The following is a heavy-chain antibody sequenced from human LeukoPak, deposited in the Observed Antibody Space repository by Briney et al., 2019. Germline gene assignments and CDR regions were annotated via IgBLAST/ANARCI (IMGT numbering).Heavy chain of an antibody. V-gene: IGHV1-18*01. D-gene: IGHD3-10*01. Sequence: ASVKVSCKASGYTFTSYGISWVRQAPGQGLEWMGWISAYNGNTNYAQKLQGRVTMTTDTSTSTAYMELRSLRSDDTAVCYCGRENNMGGYYFTKIFDYGRRSPLVTVSS. CDR1: GYTFTSYG. CDR3: GRENNMGGYYFTKIFDY. J-gene: IGHJ4*01. CDR2: ISAYNGNT.